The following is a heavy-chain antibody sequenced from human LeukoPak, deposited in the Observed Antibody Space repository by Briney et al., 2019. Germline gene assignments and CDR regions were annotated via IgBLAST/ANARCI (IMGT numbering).Heavy chain of an antibody. CDR1: GFTFSSYS. D-gene: IGHD7-27*01. CDR3: ARDRSWGLGY. CDR2: ISSSSSYI. Sequence: GGSLRLSCAASGFTFSSYSMNWVRQAPGKGLEWVSSISSSSSYIYYADSVKGRFTISRDNAKNSLYLQMNSLRGEDTAVYYCARDRSWGLGYWGQGTLVTVSS. V-gene: IGHV3-21*01. J-gene: IGHJ4*02.